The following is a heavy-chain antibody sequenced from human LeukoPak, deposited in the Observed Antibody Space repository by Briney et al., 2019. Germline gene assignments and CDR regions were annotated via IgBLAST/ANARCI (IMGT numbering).Heavy chain of an antibody. CDR2: ISSSSSYI. D-gene: IGHD2-15*01. Sequence: PGGSLRLSCAASGFTFSSYSMNWFRQAPGKGLEWVSSISSSSSYIYYADSVKGRFTISRDNAKNSLYLQMNSLRAEDTAVYYCARGAPEGCSGGSCYSLGLTHLNYWGQGTLVTVSS. J-gene: IGHJ4*02. CDR3: ARGAPEGCSGGSCYSLGLTHLNY. V-gene: IGHV3-21*01. CDR1: GFTFSSYS.